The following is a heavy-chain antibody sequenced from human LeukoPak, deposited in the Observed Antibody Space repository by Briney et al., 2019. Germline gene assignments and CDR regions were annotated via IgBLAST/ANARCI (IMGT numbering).Heavy chain of an antibody. J-gene: IGHJ5*01. CDR3: ARKGEHYYNSGKLWPAWFDS. V-gene: IGHV4-59*01. D-gene: IGHD3-10*01. CDR1: GGSISGYY. CDR2: IHYSGRT. Sequence: SETLSLTCTVPGGSISGYYWSWIRQPPGKRLESIGFIHYSGRTDYNPSLKSRVTISMDTSNNQLSLKLTSVTAADTAVYYCARKGEHYYNSGKLWPAWFDSWGQGTLVTVSS.